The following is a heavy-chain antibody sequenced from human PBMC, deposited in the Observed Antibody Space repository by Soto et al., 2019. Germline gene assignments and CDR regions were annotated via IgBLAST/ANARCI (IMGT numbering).Heavy chain of an antibody. CDR3: ARLKDCSGGTCSSFHDY. CDR1: GDSVRNYY. J-gene: IGHJ4*02. V-gene: IGHV4-4*08. D-gene: IGHD2-15*01. CDR2: IHSSGST. Sequence: QVQLQESGPGLVKPSQTLSLTCTVSGDSVRNYYWSWIRQPPGKGLEWIGFIHSSGSTDYSPSLYSRVTISVDTSTNQFSLQLGSATAADTAVYYCARLKDCSGGTCSSFHDYWGQGTLVTVSS.